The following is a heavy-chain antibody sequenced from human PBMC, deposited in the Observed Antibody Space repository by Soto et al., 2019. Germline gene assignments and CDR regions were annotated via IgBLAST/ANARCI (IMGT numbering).Heavy chain of an antibody. D-gene: IGHD1-26*01. CDR2: VSGYNANT. J-gene: IGHJ4*02. Sequence: ASVKVSCKASGYTFTNYAVSWVRQAPGQGLEWMGRVSGYNANTNYAQKLQGRVTMTTDTSTSTAYMELRSLRSDDTAVYYCARDKGWEPTDYWGQGTLVTVSS. V-gene: IGHV1-18*01. CDR3: ARDKGWEPTDY. CDR1: GYTFTNYA.